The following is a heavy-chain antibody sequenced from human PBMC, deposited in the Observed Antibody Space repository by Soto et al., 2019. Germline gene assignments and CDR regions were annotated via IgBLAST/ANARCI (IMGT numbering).Heavy chain of an antibody. CDR2: IYYSGST. CDR3: ARVPEGSSWSAWRYYYYYYMDV. CDR1: GGSISSYY. Sequence: SETLSLTCTVSGGSISSYYWSWIRQPPGKGLEWIGYIYYSGSTNYNPSLKSRVTISVDTSKNQFSLKLSSVTAADTAVYYCARVPEGSSWSAWRYYYYYYMDVWGKGTTVTVSS. D-gene: IGHD6-13*01. J-gene: IGHJ6*03. V-gene: IGHV4-59*01.